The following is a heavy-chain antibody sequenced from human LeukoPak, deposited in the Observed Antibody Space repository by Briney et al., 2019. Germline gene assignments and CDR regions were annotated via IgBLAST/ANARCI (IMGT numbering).Heavy chain of an antibody. CDR1: GLSFSTYA. CDR2: ISGSGGSA. Sequence: GGSLRLSCVGSGLSFSTYAMSWVRQVPGKGLEWVSGISGSGGSAWYPDSVKGRFTISRDNSRNTLYLQMTTLRAEDTAVFYCVRGGGYSGYLFYFDGWGQGTPVTVSS. D-gene: IGHD5-12*01. J-gene: IGHJ4*02. CDR3: VRGGGYSGYLFYFDG. V-gene: IGHV3-23*01.